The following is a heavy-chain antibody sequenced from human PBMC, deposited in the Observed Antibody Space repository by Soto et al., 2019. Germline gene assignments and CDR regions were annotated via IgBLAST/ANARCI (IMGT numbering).Heavy chain of an antibody. D-gene: IGHD3-22*01. J-gene: IGHJ4*02. CDR2: IYYSGST. Sequence: PSETLSLTCTVSVASISSYYWSWIRQPPGKGLEWIGYIYYSGSTNYNPSLKSRVTISVDTSKNQFSLKLSSVTAADTAVYYCARARGGYYDYWGQGTLVTVSS. CDR1: VASISSYY. V-gene: IGHV4-59*01. CDR3: ARARGGYYDY.